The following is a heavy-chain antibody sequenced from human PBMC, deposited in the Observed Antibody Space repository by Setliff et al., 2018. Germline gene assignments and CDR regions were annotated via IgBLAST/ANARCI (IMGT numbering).Heavy chain of an antibody. D-gene: IGHD1-1*01. J-gene: IGHJ4*02. CDR2: ISISSSAI. Sequence: GGSLRLSCAASGFTFSAHYMDWLRQAPGKGLEWVSYISISSSAIYYADSVKGRFTISRDNAKNSLYLQMNSLRAEDTAVYYCASDWNDAVDYWGQGTLVTVSS. CDR3: ASDWNDAVDY. CDR1: GFTFSAHY. V-gene: IGHV3-11*01.